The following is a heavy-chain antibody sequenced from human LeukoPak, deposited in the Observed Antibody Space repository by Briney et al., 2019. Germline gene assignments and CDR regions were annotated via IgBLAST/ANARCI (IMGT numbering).Heavy chain of an antibody. V-gene: IGHV4-34*01. CDR1: GGSFSGYY. D-gene: IGHD3-10*01. CDR3: ARGYIWRGVIRAYNWFDP. J-gene: IGHJ5*02. CDR2: INHSGST. Sequence: SPSETLSLTCAVYGGSFSGYYWSWIRQPPGEGLEWIGEINHSGSTNYNPSLKSRVTISVDTSKNQFSLKLSSVAAADTAVYYCARGYIWRGVIRAYNWFDPWGQGTLVTVSS.